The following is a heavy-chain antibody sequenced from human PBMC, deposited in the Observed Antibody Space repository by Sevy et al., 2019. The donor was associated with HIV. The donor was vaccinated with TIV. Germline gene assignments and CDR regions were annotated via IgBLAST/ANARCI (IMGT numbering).Heavy chain of an antibody. D-gene: IGHD3-16*01. Sequence: GGSLRLSCAASEFIFTGYWMNWVRQAPGKGLEWVANIDQDESDKRYVDTVRGRFTIAWDNANNFLYLQMSSLRAHDTAVYYCARAGGWGNINHSNQILDIWGHGTKVTVSS. J-gene: IGHJ3*02. CDR2: IDQDESDK. CDR3: ARAGGWGNINHSNQILDI. CDR1: EFIFTGYW. V-gene: IGHV3-7*01.